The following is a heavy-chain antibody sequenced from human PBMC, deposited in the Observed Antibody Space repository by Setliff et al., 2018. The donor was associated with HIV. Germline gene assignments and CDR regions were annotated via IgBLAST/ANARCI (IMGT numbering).Heavy chain of an antibody. Sequence: ASVKVSCKTSGYNFTNYGINWVRQDPGQGLEWMGWINTNTGYPTYAQAFRGRFVFSLDTSVSTAYLEISSLEAEDTAVYFCARVRTSYNFWVGDVFDPWGQGTLVTVSS. CDR3: ARVRTSYNFWVGDVFDP. D-gene: IGHD1-1*01. J-gene: IGHJ5*02. CDR2: INTNTGYP. CDR1: GYNFTNYG. V-gene: IGHV7-4-1*02.